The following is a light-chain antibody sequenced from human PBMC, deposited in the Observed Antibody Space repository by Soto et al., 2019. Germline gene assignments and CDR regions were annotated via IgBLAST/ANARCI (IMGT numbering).Light chain of an antibody. V-gene: IGKV3-20*01. J-gene: IGKJ1*01. CDR3: QQYGDSPGT. CDR1: QSVRDNY. Sequence: EIVFAPSPRSPSLSPGERGTPSCRASQSVRDNYFAWYQQKPGQAPSLLIYDTSRRATGVPDRFTGSGSGTDFALTISRVEAEDFAMYFCQQYGDSPGTFGQGTKGDIK. CDR2: DTS.